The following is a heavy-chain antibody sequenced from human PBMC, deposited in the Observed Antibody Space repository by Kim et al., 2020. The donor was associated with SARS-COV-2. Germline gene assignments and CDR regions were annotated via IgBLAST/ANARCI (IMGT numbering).Heavy chain of an antibody. CDR3: AKGVAEGY. D-gene: IGHD6-19*01. CDR2: GGST. Sequence: GGSTYYADSVKGRFTISRDNSVNTLFLQMNSLTAEDTALYYCAKGVAEGYWGQGTPVTVSS. J-gene: IGHJ4*02. V-gene: IGHV3-23*01.